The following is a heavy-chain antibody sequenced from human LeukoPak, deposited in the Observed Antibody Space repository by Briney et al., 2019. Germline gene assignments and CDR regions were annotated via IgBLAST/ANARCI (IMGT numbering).Heavy chain of an antibody. CDR2: IKEDASEI. V-gene: IGHV3-7*01. CDR3: AELGITMIGGV. J-gene: IGHJ6*04. D-gene: IGHD3-10*02. Sequence: GGSLRLSCAASGFSFSIYSMSWVRQAPGKGLEWVAFIKEDASEIDYVDSLKGRVTISRDDAKNSLYLQMNSLRAEDTAVYYCAELGITMIGGVWGKGTTVTISS. CDR1: GFSFSIYS.